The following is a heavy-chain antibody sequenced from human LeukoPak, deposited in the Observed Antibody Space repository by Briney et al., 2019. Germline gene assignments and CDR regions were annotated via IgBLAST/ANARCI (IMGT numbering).Heavy chain of an antibody. J-gene: IGHJ4*02. V-gene: IGHV4-59*01. CDR1: GGSISSYY. D-gene: IGHD2-2*03. Sequence: SETLSLTCTVSGGSISSYYWSWIRQPPGKGLEWIGYIYYSGSTNYNPSLKSRVTISVDTSKNQFSLKLSSVTAADTAVHYCARGLGGYCSSTSCYELDYWGQGTLVTVSS. CDR3: ARGLGGYCSSTSCYELDY. CDR2: IYYSGST.